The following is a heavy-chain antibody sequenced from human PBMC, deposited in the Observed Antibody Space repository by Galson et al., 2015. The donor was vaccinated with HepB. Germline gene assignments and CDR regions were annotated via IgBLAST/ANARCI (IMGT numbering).Heavy chain of an antibody. D-gene: IGHD1-1*01. Sequence: SVKVSCKASGGTFSSYAISWVRQAPGQGLEWMGGIIPIFGTANYAQKFQGRVTITADKSTSTAYMELSSLRSEDTAVYYCARDPTQPTASYYYGMDVWGQGTTVTVSS. CDR2: IIPIFGTA. V-gene: IGHV1-69*06. CDR3: ARDPTQPTASYYYGMDV. CDR1: GGTFSSYA. J-gene: IGHJ6*02.